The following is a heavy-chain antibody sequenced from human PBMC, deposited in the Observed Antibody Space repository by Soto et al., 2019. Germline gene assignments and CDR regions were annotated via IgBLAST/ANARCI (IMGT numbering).Heavy chain of an antibody. CDR1: GGSFSGYY. CDR3: AREGIAARRGYYYYYGMDV. V-gene: IGHV4-34*01. CDR2: INHSGST. D-gene: IGHD6-6*01. J-gene: IGHJ6*02. Sequence: PSETLSLTCAVYGGSFSGYYWSWIRQPPGKGLEWIGEINHSGSTNYNPSLKSRVTISVDTSKNQFSLKLSSVTAADTAVYYCAREGIAARRGYYYYYGMDVWGQGTTLTVSS.